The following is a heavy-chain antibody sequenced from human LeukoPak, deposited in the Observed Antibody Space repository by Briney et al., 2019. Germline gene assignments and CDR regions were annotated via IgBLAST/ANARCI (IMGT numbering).Heavy chain of an antibody. D-gene: IGHD4-17*01. CDR3: ARFGTTVTTSAKRLYYYYYYYMDV. V-gene: IGHV5-51*01. CDR1: GYSFTSYW. Sequence: GESLKISCKGSGYSFTSYWIDWVRQMPGKGLEWMGIIYPGDSDTRYSPSFQGQVTISADKSISTAYLQWSSLRASDTAMYYCARFGTTVTTSAKRLYYYYYYYMDVWGKGTTVTVSS. J-gene: IGHJ6*03. CDR2: IYPGDSDT.